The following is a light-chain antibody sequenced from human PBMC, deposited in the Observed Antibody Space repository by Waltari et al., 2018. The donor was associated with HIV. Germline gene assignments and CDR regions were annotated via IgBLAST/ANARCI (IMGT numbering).Light chain of an antibody. J-gene: IGKJ4*01. CDR3: QQATSFPLT. CDR2: AAS. Sequence: DIQMTQSPSSVSASVGDRVTITCRASQGLSSWLAWYQQKPGNAPKLLIYAASSVQIGVPSRFSGSGSVTDFTLTISSLQPEDFATDFCQQATSFPLTFGGGTKVEIK. V-gene: IGKV1D-12*01. CDR1: QGLSSW.